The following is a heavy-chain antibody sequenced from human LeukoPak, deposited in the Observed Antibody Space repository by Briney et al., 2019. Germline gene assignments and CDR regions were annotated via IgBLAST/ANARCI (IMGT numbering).Heavy chain of an antibody. CDR3: ARGRVPSRYYYYGMDV. CDR1: GFTFDDYA. J-gene: IGHJ6*02. CDR2: ISWNSGSI. D-gene: IGHD3-10*01. Sequence: GGSLRLSCAASGFTFDDYAMHWVRHAPGKGLEWVSGISWNSGSIGYVDSVKGRFTISRDNAKNSLYLQMNSLRAEDTAVYYCARGRVPSRYYYYGMDVWGQGTTVTVSS. V-gene: IGHV3-9*01.